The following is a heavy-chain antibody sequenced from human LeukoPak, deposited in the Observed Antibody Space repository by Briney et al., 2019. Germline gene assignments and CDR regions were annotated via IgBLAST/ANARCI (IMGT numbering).Heavy chain of an antibody. J-gene: IGHJ4*02. D-gene: IGHD3-9*01. V-gene: IGHV1-18*01. CDR2: VSSYNGNT. Sequence: ASVKVSCKASGYTFTSYGISWVRQAPGQGLEWMGWVSSYNGNTNYAQKLQGRATMTTDTSTSTAYMELRSLRSDDTAVYYCARGSFPSDDILTGPFDNWGQGTLVTVSS. CDR3: ARGSFPSDDILTGPFDN. CDR1: GYTFTSYG.